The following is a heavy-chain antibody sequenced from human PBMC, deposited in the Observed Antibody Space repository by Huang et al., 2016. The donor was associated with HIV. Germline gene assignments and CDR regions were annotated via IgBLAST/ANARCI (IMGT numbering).Heavy chain of an antibody. D-gene: IGHD3-9*01. V-gene: IGHV4-34*01. Sequence: QVQLQQWGAGLLRPSETLSLACAVYGGSFSGYYWGWIRQPPGKGLEWSGEINNRVSTNYNPSLESRVSISVDTAKTQFALKRTSVAAADTAVYYCARGAARYFDRGGTRYFGMDVWGQGTTVTVSS. CDR1: GGSFSGYY. CDR2: INNRVST. CDR3: ARGAARYFDRGGTRYFGMDV. J-gene: IGHJ6*02.